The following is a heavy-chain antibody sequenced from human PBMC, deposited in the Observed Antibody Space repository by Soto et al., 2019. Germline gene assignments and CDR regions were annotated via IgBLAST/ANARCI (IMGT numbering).Heavy chain of an antibody. J-gene: IGHJ4*02. CDR2: ISGSGGST. D-gene: IGHD3-3*01. CDR3: AATSYYDFWSGYYMNHY. V-gene: IGHV3-23*01. CDR1: GFTFSSYA. Sequence: PGGSLRLSCAASGFTFSSYAMSWVRQAPGKGLEWVSAISGSGGSTYYADSVKGRFTISRDNSKNTLYLQMNSLRAEDTAVYYCAATSYYDFWSGYYMNHYWGQGTLVTVSS.